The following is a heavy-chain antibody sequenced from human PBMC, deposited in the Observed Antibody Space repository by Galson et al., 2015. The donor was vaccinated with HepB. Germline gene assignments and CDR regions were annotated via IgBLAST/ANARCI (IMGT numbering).Heavy chain of an antibody. CDR1: GYTFTSYA. CDR2: INAGNGNT. J-gene: IGHJ4*02. CDR3: ARVFWSGAFWDF. Sequence: SVKVSCKASGYTFTSYAMHWVRQAPGQRLEWMGWINAGNGNTKYSQKFQGRVAITRDTSASTAYMELSSLRSEDTAVYYCARVFWSGAFWDFWGQGTLVTVSS. V-gene: IGHV1-3*01. D-gene: IGHD3-10*01.